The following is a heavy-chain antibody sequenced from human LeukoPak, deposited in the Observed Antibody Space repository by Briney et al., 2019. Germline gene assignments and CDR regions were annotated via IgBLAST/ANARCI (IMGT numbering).Heavy chain of an antibody. V-gene: IGHV4-34*01. CDR3: ARTLGYCSSTSCYFAEYFQH. CDR1: GGSFSGYY. J-gene: IGHJ1*01. D-gene: IGHD2-2*01. CDR2: INYSGST. Sequence: PSETLSLTCAVYGGSFSGYYWSWIRQPPGKGLEWIGEINYSGSTNYNPSLKSRVTISVDTSKNQFSLKLSSVTAADTAVYYCARTLGYCSSTSCYFAEYFQHWGQGTLVTVSS.